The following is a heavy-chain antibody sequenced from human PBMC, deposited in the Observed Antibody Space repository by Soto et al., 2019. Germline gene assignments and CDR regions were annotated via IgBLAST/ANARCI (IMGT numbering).Heavy chain of an antibody. CDR1: GGSFSGYY. CDR3: ARWKVSVPAAMPGYYYYYYYMDV. J-gene: IGHJ6*03. D-gene: IGHD2-2*01. Sequence: TSETLSLTCAVYGGSFSGYYWSWIRQPPGKGLEWIGEINHSGSTNYNPSLKSRVTISVDTSKNQFSLKLSSVTAADTAVYYCARWKVSVPAAMPGYYYYYYYMDVWGKGTTVTVSS. CDR2: INHSGST. V-gene: IGHV4-34*01.